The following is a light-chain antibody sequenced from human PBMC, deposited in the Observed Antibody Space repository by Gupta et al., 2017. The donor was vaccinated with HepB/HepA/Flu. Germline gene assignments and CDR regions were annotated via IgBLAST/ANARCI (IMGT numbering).Light chain of an antibody. CDR2: EPS. CDR3: MQSVQYPRS. V-gene: IGKV2D-29*01. CDR1: QSLLHSDGKTY. Sequence: IVMTQTPLSPSVTSGQPASMSCKSSQSLLHSDGKTYLHWYLQKPGQPPQLLIYEPSNRFSGVPDRFSVSGAGTDFTLKISRVEADDVGVYYCMQSVQYPRSFGQGTKLEIK. J-gene: IGKJ2*04.